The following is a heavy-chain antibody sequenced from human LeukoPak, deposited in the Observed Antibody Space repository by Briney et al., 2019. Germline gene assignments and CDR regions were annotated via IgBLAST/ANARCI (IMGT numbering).Heavy chain of an antibody. CDR2: ISAFNGNT. J-gene: IGHJ4*02. CDR3: ARDMAVAGEPDY. Sequence: ASVKVSCKASGYTFTSYGFSWVRQAPGQGLEWMGWISAFNGNTNYAQNLQGRVTMTTDTSTTTAHMELRSLRSDDTAVYYCARDMAVAGEPDYWGQGTLVTVSS. CDR1: GYTFTSYG. V-gene: IGHV1-18*01. D-gene: IGHD6-19*01.